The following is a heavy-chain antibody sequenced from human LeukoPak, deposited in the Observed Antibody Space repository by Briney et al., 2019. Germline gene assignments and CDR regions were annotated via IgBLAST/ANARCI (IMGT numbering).Heavy chain of an antibody. Sequence: GASVKVSCKASGYSFTDYYMHWVRQAPGQGLEWMGSINPKSGGTNYAQNFQGRITMTRDTSISTAYMELSRLTSDDTAVYYCATSTTFFYDNNGYWGFDYWGQGALVTVSS. D-gene: IGHD3-22*01. J-gene: IGHJ4*02. V-gene: IGHV1-2*02. CDR1: GYSFTDYY. CDR3: ATSTTFFYDNNGYWGFDY. CDR2: INPKSGGT.